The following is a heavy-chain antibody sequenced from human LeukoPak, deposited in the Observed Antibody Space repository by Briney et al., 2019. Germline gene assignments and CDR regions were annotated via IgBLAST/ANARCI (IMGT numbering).Heavy chain of an antibody. Sequence: SETLSLTCTVSGGSISSYFWSWIRQPPGKGLEWIGYIYDSGSTNYNPSLKSRVTISVDTSKNRFSLKLSSVTAADTAVYYCARGSLAVAAGVWYSYFDYWGQGTLVTVSS. CDR1: GGSISSYF. D-gene: IGHD6-19*01. CDR2: IYDSGST. J-gene: IGHJ4*02. CDR3: ARGSLAVAAGVWYSYFDY. V-gene: IGHV4-59*01.